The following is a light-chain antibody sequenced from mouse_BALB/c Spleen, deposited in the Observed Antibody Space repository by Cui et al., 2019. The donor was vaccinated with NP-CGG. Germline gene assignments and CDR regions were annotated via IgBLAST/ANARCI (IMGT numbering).Light chain of an antibody. Sequence: QAVVTQESALPTSPGETVTLTCRSSTGAVTTSNYANWVQEKPDHLFTGLIGGTNNRAPGVPARFSGSLFGDKAALTITGAQTEDEAIYFCALWYSNHWVFGGGTKLTVL. J-gene: IGLJ1*01. V-gene: IGLV1*01. CDR3: ALWYSNHWV. CDR1: TGAVTTSNY. CDR2: GTN.